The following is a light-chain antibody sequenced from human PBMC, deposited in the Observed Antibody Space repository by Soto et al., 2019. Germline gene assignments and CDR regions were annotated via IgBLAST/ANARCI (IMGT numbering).Light chain of an antibody. CDR2: VNSDGSH. V-gene: IGLV4-69*01. J-gene: IGLJ2*01. CDR1: SGHSSYA. Sequence: QSVLTQSPSASASLGASVKLTCTLSSGHSSYAIAWHQQQPEKGPRYLMKVNSDGSHKKGDGIPDRYSGSSSGAERYLTISSLQSEDEADYYCQTWGTGILVFGGGTELTVL. CDR3: QTWGTGILV.